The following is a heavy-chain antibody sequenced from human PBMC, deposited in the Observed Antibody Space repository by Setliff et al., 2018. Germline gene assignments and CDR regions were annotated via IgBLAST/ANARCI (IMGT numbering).Heavy chain of an antibody. D-gene: IGHD1-26*01. J-gene: IGHJ5*02. CDR2: INHRGST. V-gene: IGHV4-34*01. CDR1: GDSFSDYY. CDR3: ARQAHDLKGGTTLFYWFDP. Sequence: SETLSLTCAVYGDSFSDYYWSWIRQPPGKGLEWIEEINHRGSTNYSPSLKGRVTISVDTSKNQLSLKVNSVTVADTAVYYCARQAHDLKGGTTLFYWFDPWGQGTLVTVSS.